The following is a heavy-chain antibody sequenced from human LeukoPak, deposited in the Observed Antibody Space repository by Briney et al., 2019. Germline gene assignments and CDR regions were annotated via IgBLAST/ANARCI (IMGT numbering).Heavy chain of an antibody. D-gene: IGHD3-10*01. Sequence: GASVKVSCKASGYTFTGYYMHWVRQAPGQGLEWMGRINPNSGGTNYAQKFQGRVTMTRDTSISTAYMELSRLRSDDTAVYYCARESSFSGSYPQSHWDYFDYWGQGTLVTVSS. CDR3: ARESSFSGSYPQSHWDYFDY. J-gene: IGHJ4*02. V-gene: IGHV1-2*06. CDR2: INPNSGGT. CDR1: GYTFTGYY.